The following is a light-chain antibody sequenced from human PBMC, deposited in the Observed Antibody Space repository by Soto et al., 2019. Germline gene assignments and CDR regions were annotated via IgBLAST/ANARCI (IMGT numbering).Light chain of an antibody. CDR1: QGMSTY. CDR2: SAS. Sequence: DIRLTQSPSFLSASVGDTVTITCRASQGMSTYLAWYQQKPGKVPKLLLRSASTLQSGVPPRFSGGGSGTEFTLTISTLQPDDSGIYYGQQLTGNQLAFGGGTNVEIK. CDR3: QQLTGNQLA. J-gene: IGKJ4*01. V-gene: IGKV1-9*01.